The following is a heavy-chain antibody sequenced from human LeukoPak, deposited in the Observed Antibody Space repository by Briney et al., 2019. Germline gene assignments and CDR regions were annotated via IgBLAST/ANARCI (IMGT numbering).Heavy chain of an antibody. J-gene: IGHJ6*03. CDR2: IQYDGSNE. CDR1: GFTFSSYW. Sequence: GGSLRLSCTASGFTFSSYWMHWVRQAPGKGLEWVAYIQYDGSNEQYADSVKGRFSISRDSSKNILNLQMNSLRAEDTAVYYCAKDRCSNGIGCYYYYMDVWGKGTTVTIYS. D-gene: IGHD2-8*01. V-gene: IGHV3-30*02. CDR3: AKDRCSNGIGCYYYYMDV.